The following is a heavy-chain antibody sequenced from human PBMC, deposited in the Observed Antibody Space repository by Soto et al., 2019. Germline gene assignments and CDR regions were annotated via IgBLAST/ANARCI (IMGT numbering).Heavy chain of an antibody. Sequence: QVQLQESGPGLVKPSQTLSLTCTVSGGSISSGGSYWSWIRQHPGKGLEWIGYFYYSGSTYYNPSLKSRVNLSVDTTKNQFSVELGSVTGSETGVYASARGRGVRPEYGGGLIRVYWDYWRQGTLVTVSA. CDR2: FYYSGST. CDR3: ARGRGVRPEYGGGLIRVYWDY. CDR1: GGSISSGGSY. J-gene: IGHJ4*02. D-gene: IGHD2-15*01. V-gene: IGHV4-31*03.